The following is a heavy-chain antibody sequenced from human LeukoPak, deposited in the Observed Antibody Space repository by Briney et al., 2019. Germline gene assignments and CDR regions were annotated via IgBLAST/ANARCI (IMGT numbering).Heavy chain of an antibody. CDR1: GFIFSNYA. Sequence: GGSLRLSCAASGFIFSNYAMSWVRQAPGKGLEWVSAISGSGDSTYYADSVKGRFTVSRDNSKNTVHLQVNSLRAEDTALYYCAKEKYFYTYGGPSFDSWGQGTLATVSS. CDR3: AKEKYFYTYGGPSFDS. CDR2: ISGSGDST. V-gene: IGHV3-23*01. J-gene: IGHJ4*02. D-gene: IGHD4-23*01.